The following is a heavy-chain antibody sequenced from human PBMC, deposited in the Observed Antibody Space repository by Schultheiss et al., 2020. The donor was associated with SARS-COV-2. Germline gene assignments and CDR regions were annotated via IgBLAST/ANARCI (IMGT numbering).Heavy chain of an antibody. D-gene: IGHD1-7*01. J-gene: IGHJ6*02. Sequence: GGSLRLSCAASGFTFSDYYMSWIRQAPGKGLEWVSYISSSGSTIYYADSVKGRFTISRDNAKNSLYLQMNSLRAEDTAVYYCARDHAELELRLAYYYYYGMDVWGQGTTVTVFS. CDR2: ISSSGSTI. CDR3: ARDHAELELRLAYYYYYGMDV. CDR1: GFTFSDYY. V-gene: IGHV3-11*01.